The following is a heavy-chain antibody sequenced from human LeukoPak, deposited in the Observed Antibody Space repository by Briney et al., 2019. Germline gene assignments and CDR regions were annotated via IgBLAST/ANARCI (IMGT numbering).Heavy chain of an antibody. CDR1: GYTFTSYD. D-gene: IGHD3-3*01. V-gene: IGHV1-8*01. Sequence: ASVKVSCKASGYTFTSYDINWVRQATGQGLEWMGWMNPNSGNTGYAQKFQGRVTMTRNTSISTAYMELSSLRSENTAVYYCARGGITIFGVVSPSDYWGQGTLVTVSS. CDR3: ARGGITIFGVVSPSDY. J-gene: IGHJ4*02. CDR2: MNPNSGNT.